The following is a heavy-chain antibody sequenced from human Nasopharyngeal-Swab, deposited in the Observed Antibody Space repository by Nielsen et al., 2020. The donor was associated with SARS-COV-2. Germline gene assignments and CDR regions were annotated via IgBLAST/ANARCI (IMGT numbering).Heavy chain of an antibody. CDR2: ISYDGSNK. V-gene: IGHV3-30-3*01. CDR3: ARARPVWGAVVVPAAISAH. D-gene: IGHD2-2*01. J-gene: IGHJ4*02. Sequence: WIRQPPGKGLEWVAVISYDGSNKYYADSVKGRFTISRDNSKNTLYLQMNSLRAEDTAVYYCARARPVWGAVVVPAAISAHWGQGTPVTVSS.